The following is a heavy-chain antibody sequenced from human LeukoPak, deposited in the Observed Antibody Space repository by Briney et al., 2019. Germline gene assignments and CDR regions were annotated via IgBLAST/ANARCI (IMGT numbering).Heavy chain of an antibody. V-gene: IGHV4-34*01. D-gene: IGHD6-13*01. CDR2: INHSGST. CDR1: GGSFSGYY. CDR3: ASPARIAAAGPPYFDY. Sequence: SETLSLTCAVYGGSFSGYYWSWIRQPPGKGLEWIGEINHSGSTNYNPSLKSRVTISVDTSKNQFSLKLSSVTAADTAVYYCASPARIAAAGPPYFDYWGQGTLVTVSS. J-gene: IGHJ4*02.